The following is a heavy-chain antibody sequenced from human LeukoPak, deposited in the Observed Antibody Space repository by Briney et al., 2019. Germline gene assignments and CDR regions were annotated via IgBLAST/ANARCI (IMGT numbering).Heavy chain of an antibody. CDR3: ARGLKSAIFGY. D-gene: IGHD3-3*01. CDR1: GRSFSGYY. V-gene: IGHV4-34*01. CDR2: INHSGST. Sequence: SETLSLTCAVYGRSFSGYYRSWNRQPPGKGLEWIGEINHSGSTNYNPSLKSRVTISVDTSKNQFSLKLTSVTAADTAVYYCARGLKSAIFGYWGQGTLVTVSS. J-gene: IGHJ4*02.